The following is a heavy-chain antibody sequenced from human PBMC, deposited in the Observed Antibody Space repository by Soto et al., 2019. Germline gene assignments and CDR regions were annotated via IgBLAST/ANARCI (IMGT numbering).Heavy chain of an antibody. CDR1: GGTFSSYA. J-gene: IGHJ6*02. Sequence: KVSCKASGGTFSSYAISWVRQAPGQGLEWMGGIIPIFGTANYAQKFQGRVAITADKSTSTAYMELSSLRSEDTAVYYCARDIRRTGYRYYYYGMDVWGQGTTVTVYS. CDR3: ARDIRRTGYRYYYYGMDV. CDR2: IIPIFGTA. D-gene: IGHD3-9*01. V-gene: IGHV1-69*06.